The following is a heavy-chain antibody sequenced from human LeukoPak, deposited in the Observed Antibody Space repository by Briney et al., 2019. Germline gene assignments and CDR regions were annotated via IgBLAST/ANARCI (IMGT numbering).Heavy chain of an antibody. J-gene: IGHJ6*03. CDR1: GFTFSSYG. CDR2: ISSSSSYI. V-gene: IGHV3-21*04. Sequence: GGSLRLSCAASGFTFSSYGMHWVRQAPGKGLEWVSSISSSSSYIYYADSVKGRFTISRDNAKNSLYLQMNSLRAEDTALYYCARDDPLYYYMDVWGKGTTVTVSS. CDR3: ARDDPLYYYMDV.